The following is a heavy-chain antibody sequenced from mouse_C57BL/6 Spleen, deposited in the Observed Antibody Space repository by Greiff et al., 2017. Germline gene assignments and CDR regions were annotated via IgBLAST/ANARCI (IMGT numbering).Heavy chain of an antibody. J-gene: IGHJ2*01. CDR3: ARQTETGDYFDY. V-gene: IGHV1-80*01. CDR1: GYAFSSYW. Sequence: VQLQQSGAELVKPGASVKISCKASGYAFSSYWMNWVKQRPGKGLEWIGQIYPGDGDTNYNGKFKGKATLTADKSSSTAYMQLSSLTSEDSAVYFCARQTETGDYFDYWGQGTTLTVSS. CDR2: IYPGDGDT.